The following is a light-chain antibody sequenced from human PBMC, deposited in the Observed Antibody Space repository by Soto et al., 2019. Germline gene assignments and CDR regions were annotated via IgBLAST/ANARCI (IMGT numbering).Light chain of an antibody. Sequence: QSVLTQPPSVSAAPGQKVTISCSGSSSNIGSNFVSWYQQLPGTAPRLLIYEDNKRPSGIPDRFSGSKSGTSATLGITGLXXGDXADYYCGTWDSRLSAVFGGGTKVTVL. CDR3: GTWDSRLSAV. CDR1: SSNIGSNF. V-gene: IGLV1-51*01. CDR2: EDN. J-gene: IGLJ2*01.